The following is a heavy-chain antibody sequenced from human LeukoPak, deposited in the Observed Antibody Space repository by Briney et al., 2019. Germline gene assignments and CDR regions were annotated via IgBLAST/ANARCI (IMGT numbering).Heavy chain of an antibody. CDR1: GFTFRSYN. V-gene: IGHV3-21*01. Sequence: PGGSLRLSCAASGFTFRSYNMNWVRQAPGKGLEWVSSISSSSNYIYYADSVKGRFTISRDSAKNSVYLQMNSLRAEDTAVYYCARGLWYGLDYWGQGTLVTVSS. J-gene: IGHJ4*02. CDR3: ARGLWYGLDY. CDR2: ISSSSNYI. D-gene: IGHD6-13*01.